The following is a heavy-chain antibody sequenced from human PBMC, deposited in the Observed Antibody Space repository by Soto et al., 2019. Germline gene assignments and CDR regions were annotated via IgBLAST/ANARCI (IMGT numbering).Heavy chain of an antibody. D-gene: IGHD1-26*01. V-gene: IGHV3-23*01. J-gene: IGHJ4*02. CDR2: ISGSGGST. Sequence: EVQLLESGGGLVQPGGSLRLSCAASGFTFSSYAMSWVRQAPGKWLEWVSVISGSGGSTYYADSVKGRFTISRDKSKSMLYMQMHGLRAEDTAVYYCVKRAWGYFYLDYWGQGTLVTVSS. CDR3: VKRAWGYFYLDY. CDR1: GFTFSSYA.